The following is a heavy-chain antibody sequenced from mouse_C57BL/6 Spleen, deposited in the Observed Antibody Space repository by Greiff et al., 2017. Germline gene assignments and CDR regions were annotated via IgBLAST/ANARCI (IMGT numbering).Heavy chain of an antibody. CDR3: ARDYGSPFDY. CDR1: GFTFSDYG. V-gene: IGHV5-17*01. D-gene: IGHD1-1*01. J-gene: IGHJ2*01. CDR2: ISRGSGTI. Sequence: EVLLVESGGGLVKPGGSLKLSCAASGFTFSDYGMHWVRQAPEKGLEWVAYISRGSGTIYYADTVKGRFTISRDNAKNTLFLQMTSLRSEDTAMYYCARDYGSPFDYWGQGTTLTVSA.